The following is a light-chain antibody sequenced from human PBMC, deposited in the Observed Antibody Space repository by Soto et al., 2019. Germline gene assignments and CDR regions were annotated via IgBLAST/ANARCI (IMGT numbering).Light chain of an antibody. CDR3: QQSYRTPRWT. V-gene: IGKV1-39*01. Sequence: DIQMTQSPSSLSASVGDRITITCRASQSISTFLNWYQQKPGKAPKLLIYAASSLQSGVPSRFSGSGSGTDFTLTISSLQPEDFATYYCQQSYRTPRWTFGQGTKVEI. CDR2: AAS. CDR1: QSISTF. J-gene: IGKJ1*01.